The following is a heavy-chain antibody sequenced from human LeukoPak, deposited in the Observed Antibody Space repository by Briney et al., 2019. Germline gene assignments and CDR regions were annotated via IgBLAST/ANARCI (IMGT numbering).Heavy chain of an antibody. CDR3: AKDRTYYYDSSGYYYFLY. CDR2: ISSSSSYI. V-gene: IGHV3-21*04. J-gene: IGHJ4*02. Sequence: GGSLRLSCAASGFTFSSYSMNWVRQAPGKGLERVSSISSSSSYIYYADSVKGRFTISRDNSKNTLYLQMNSLRAEDTAVYYCAKDRTYYYDSSGYYYFLYWGQGTLVTVSS. CDR1: GFTFSSYS. D-gene: IGHD3-22*01.